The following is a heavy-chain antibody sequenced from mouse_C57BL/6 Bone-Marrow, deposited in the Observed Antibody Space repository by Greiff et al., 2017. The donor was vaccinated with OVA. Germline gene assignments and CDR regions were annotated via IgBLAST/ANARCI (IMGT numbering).Heavy chain of an antibody. D-gene: IGHD3-2*02. CDR1: GYTFTSYW. CDR2: IDPSDSYT. CDR3: ARLDSSGYDLAY. J-gene: IGHJ3*01. Sequence: QVQLQQPGAELVMPGASVKLSCKASGYTFTSYWMHWVKQRPGQGLEWIGEIDPSDSYTNYNQKFQGKSTLTVDKSSSTAYMQLSSLTSEASAVYSCARLDSSGYDLAYWGQGTLVTVSA. V-gene: IGHV1-69*01.